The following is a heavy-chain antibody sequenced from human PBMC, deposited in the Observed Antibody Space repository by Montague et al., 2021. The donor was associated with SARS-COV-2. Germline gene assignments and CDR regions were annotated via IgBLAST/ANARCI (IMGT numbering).Heavy chain of an antibody. Sequence: SETLSLTCAVYGGSFSGYYWSGIRQPPGQGLECIGALTHSGSTKYNPSLKSRVTISVDTSKNQFSLKLSSVTAADTAVYYCARGTKGVFTYDYDSSGYASNYWGQGTLVTVSS. D-gene: IGHD3-22*01. CDR1: GGSFSGYY. CDR3: ARGTKGVFTYDYDSSGYASNY. J-gene: IGHJ4*02. CDR2: LTHSGST. V-gene: IGHV4-34*01.